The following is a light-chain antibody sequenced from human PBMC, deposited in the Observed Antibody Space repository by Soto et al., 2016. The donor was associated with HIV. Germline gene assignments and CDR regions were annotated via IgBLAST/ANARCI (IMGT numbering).Light chain of an antibody. Sequence: SYELTQPPSVSVAPGKTARITCGGNNIGSKSVSWYQQKPGQAPVLVVYDDSDRPSGIPDRFSGSNSGNTATLTISRVEAGSEADYYCRVWDSSSDHLFGGGTKLTVL. CDR2: DDS. J-gene: IGLJ3*02. CDR1: NIGSKS. V-gene: IGLV3-21*03. CDR3: RVWDSSSDHL.